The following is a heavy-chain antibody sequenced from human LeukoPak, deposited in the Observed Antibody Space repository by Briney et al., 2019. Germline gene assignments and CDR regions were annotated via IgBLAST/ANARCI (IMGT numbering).Heavy chain of an antibody. CDR1: GGSFSGYY. D-gene: IGHD3-16*01. Sequence: SETLSLTCAVYGGSFSGYYWSWIRQPPGKGLEWIGEINHSGSTNYNPSLKSRVTISVDTSKNQFSLKLSSVTAADAAVYYCARPRGSYFDYWGQGTLVTVSS. CDR3: ARPRGSYFDY. V-gene: IGHV4-34*01. CDR2: INHSGST. J-gene: IGHJ4*02.